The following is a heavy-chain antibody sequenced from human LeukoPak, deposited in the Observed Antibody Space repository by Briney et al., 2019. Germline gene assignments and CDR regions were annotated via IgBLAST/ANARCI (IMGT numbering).Heavy chain of an antibody. J-gene: IGHJ2*01. Sequence: PSETLSLTCTVSGGSISSYYWSWIRQPPGKGLEWIGYIYYSGSTNYNPSLKSRVTISVDTSKNQFSLKLSSVTAADTAVYYCARHGSDYGGNSVFVWYFDLWGRGTLVTVSS. V-gene: IGHV4-59*08. D-gene: IGHD4-23*01. CDR1: GGSISSYY. CDR3: ARHGSDYGGNSVFVWYFDL. CDR2: IYYSGST.